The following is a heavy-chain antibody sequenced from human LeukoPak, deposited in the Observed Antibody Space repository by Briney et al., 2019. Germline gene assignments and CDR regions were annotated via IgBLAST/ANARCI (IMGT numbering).Heavy chain of an antibody. CDR1: VEPFSDYF. J-gene: IGHJ4*02. Sequence: SETLSLTCAVYVEPFSDYFWTWIRQPPGRGLEWIGEINHSGNTNYNPSLKSRVTISVDTSKNQFSLKLSSVTAADTAVYYCARDSSSWNIDFDYWGQGTLVTVSS. CDR3: ARDSSSWNIDFDY. D-gene: IGHD6-13*01. CDR2: INHSGNT. V-gene: IGHV4-34*01.